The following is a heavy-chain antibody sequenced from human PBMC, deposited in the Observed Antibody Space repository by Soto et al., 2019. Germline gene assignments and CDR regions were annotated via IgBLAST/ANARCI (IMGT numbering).Heavy chain of an antibody. J-gene: IGHJ3*02. V-gene: IGHV4-59*08. CDR3: ARGGTWGAFDI. Sequence: QVQLQESGPGLVKPSESLSLTCTVSGGSISSYYWIWIRQSPGKGLEWIGYVYYSGSTNYNPSLKSRVTISVDTSKNQFSLKLSSVTAADTAVYYSARGGTWGAFDIWGQGTMVTVSS. CDR1: GGSISSYY. D-gene: IGHD1-26*01. CDR2: VYYSGST.